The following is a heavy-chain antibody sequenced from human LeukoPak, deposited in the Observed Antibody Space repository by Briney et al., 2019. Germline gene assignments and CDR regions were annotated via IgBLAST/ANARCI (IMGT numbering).Heavy chain of an antibody. D-gene: IGHD4-23*01. CDR2: ISSSSSYI. J-gene: IGHJ4*02. CDR1: GFTFSSYS. CDR3: VRDTVRWYVFDY. V-gene: IGHV3-21*01. Sequence: PGGSLRLSCAASGFTFSSYSMNWVRQAPGKGLEWVSSISSSSSYIYYADSVKGRFTISRDNAKNSLYLQMNSLRVEDTAVYYCVRDTVRWYVFDYWGQGTLVTVSS.